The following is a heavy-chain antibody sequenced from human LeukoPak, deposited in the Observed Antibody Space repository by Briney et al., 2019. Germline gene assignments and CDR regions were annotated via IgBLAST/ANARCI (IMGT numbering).Heavy chain of an antibody. CDR2: ISAYNGNT. CDR3: ARQYYYDSSGYYYDPSTVHYGMDV. CDR1: GYTFTSYG. D-gene: IGHD3-22*01. Sequence: GASVKVSCKASGYTFTSYGISWVRQAPGQGLEWMGWISAYNGNTNYAQKLQGRVTMTTDTSTSTAYMELRSLRSDDTAVYYCARQYYYDSSGYYYDPSTVHYGMDVWGQGTTVTVSS. J-gene: IGHJ6*02. V-gene: IGHV1-18*01.